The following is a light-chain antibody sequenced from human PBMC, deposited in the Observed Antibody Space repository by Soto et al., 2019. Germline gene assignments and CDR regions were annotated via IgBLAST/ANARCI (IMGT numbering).Light chain of an antibody. CDR2: GAS. CDR3: QQYNNWPRT. CDR1: QSVSSN. J-gene: IGKJ1*01. Sequence: EIVMTQAPAPLSVSLGERATLSCRASQSVSSNLAWYQQKPGQAPRRLIYGASTRATGIPARFSGSGSGTEFTLTISSLQSEDFAVYYCQQYNNWPRTFGQGTKVEIK. V-gene: IGKV3-15*01.